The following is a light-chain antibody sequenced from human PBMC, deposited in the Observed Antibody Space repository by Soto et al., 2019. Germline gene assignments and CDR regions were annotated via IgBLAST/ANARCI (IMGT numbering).Light chain of an antibody. CDR2: EVS. CDR3: SSYAGSNNFGVV. Sequence: QSALTQPPSASGSPGQSVTISCTGTSSDVGGYNYVSWYQQHPGKAPKLMIYEVSKRPSGVPDRFSGSKSGNTASLTVSGLQAEDDADYYCSSYAGSNNFGVVFGGGTKLTVL. CDR1: SSDVGGYNY. V-gene: IGLV2-8*01. J-gene: IGLJ2*01.